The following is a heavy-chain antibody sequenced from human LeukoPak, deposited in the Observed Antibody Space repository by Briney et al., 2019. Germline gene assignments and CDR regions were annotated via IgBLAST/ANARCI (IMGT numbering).Heavy chain of an antibody. V-gene: IGHV1-2*06. J-gene: IGHJ6*02. CDR1: GYTFTGYY. CDR2: INPNSGGT. Sequence: ASVKVSCKASGYTFTGYYMHWVRQAPGQGLERMGRINPNSGGTNYAQKFQGRVTMTRDTSISTAYMELSRLRSDDTAVYYCARYRGVMHFYYYYGMDVWGQGTTVTVSS. D-gene: IGHD3-10*01. CDR3: ARYRGVMHFYYYYGMDV.